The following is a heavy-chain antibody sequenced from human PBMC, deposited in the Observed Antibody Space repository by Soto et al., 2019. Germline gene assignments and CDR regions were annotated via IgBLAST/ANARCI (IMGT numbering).Heavy chain of an antibody. V-gene: IGHV3-30-3*01. Sequence: QVQLVESGGGVVQPGRSLRLSCAASGFTLSSYAMHWVRQAPGKGLEWVAVISYDGSNKYYADSVKGRFTISRDNSKNTLYLQMNSLRAEDTAVYYCARGEGSDWEGIDYWGQGTLVTVSS. J-gene: IGHJ4*02. CDR2: ISYDGSNK. CDR3: ARGEGSDWEGIDY. D-gene: IGHD1-26*01. CDR1: GFTLSSYA.